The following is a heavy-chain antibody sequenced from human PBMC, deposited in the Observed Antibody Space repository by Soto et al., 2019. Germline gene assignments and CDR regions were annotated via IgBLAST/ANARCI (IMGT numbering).Heavy chain of an antibody. D-gene: IGHD3-10*01. Sequence: SETLSLTCTVSGGSISSGDYYWSWIRQPPGKGLEWIGYIYYSGSTYYNPSLKSRVTISVDTSKNQFPLKLSSVTAADTAVYYCARDRGLWFGHYYGMDVWGQGTTVTVSS. CDR1: GGSISSGDYY. CDR2: IYYSGST. CDR3: ARDRGLWFGHYYGMDV. J-gene: IGHJ6*02. V-gene: IGHV4-30-4*01.